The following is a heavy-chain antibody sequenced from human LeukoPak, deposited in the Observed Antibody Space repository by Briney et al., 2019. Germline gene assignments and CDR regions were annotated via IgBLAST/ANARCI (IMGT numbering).Heavy chain of an antibody. J-gene: IGHJ4*02. CDR3: ARDPDPETPVYYFDY. Sequence: SGGSLRLSCAASGFTFSSYAMHWVRQAPGKGLEWVAVISYDGSNKYYADSVKGRFTISRDNSKNTLYLQMNSLRAEDTAVYYCARDPDPETPVYYFDYWGQGTLVTVSS. D-gene: IGHD4-17*01. V-gene: IGHV3-30*04. CDR1: GFTFSSYA. CDR2: ISYDGSNK.